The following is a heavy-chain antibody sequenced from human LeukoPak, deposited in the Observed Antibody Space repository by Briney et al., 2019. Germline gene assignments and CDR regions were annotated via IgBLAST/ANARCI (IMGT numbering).Heavy chain of an antibody. Sequence: GRSLRLSCAASGFTFSSYAMHWVRQAPGKGLEWVAVISYDGSNKYYADSVKGRFTISRDNSKNTLYLQVNSLRAEDTAVYYCARDRHGVRGVISENFDYWGQGTLVTVSS. D-gene: IGHD3-10*01. J-gene: IGHJ4*02. V-gene: IGHV3-30-3*01. CDR3: ARDRHGVRGVISENFDY. CDR1: GFTFSSYA. CDR2: ISYDGSNK.